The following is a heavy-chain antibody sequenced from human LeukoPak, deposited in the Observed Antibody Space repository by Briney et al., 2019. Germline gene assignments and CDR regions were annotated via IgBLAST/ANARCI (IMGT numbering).Heavy chain of an antibody. CDR2: ISSDGTNK. CDR1: GFTFSSYG. J-gene: IGHJ5*02. CDR3: AKDVMYYYDSSGP. V-gene: IGHV3-30*18. D-gene: IGHD3-22*01. Sequence: GGSLRLSCAASGFTFSSYGMHWVRQAPGKGLEWVAVISSDGTNKYYADSVKGRFTISRDNSKNTLYLQMNSLRAEDTAVYYCAKDVMYYYDSSGPWGQGTLVTVSP.